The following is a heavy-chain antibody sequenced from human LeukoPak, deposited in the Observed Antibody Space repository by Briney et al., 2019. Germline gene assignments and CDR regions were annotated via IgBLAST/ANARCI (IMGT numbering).Heavy chain of an antibody. D-gene: IGHD3-22*01. J-gene: IGHJ4*02. Sequence: GASVKVSCKASGYTGTSYGISWVRQAPGQGLEWMGWISAYNGNTNYAQKLQGRVTMTTDTSTSTAYMELRSLRSDDTAVYYCARGSPYYYDRSGLLYYFDYWGQGTLVTVSS. CDR3: ARGSPYYYDRSGLLYYFDY. CDR1: GYTGTSYG. V-gene: IGHV1-18*01. CDR2: ISAYNGNT.